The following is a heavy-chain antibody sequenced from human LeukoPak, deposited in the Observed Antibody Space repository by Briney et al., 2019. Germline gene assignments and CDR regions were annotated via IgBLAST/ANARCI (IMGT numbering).Heavy chain of an antibody. CDR1: GYTFTSYY. D-gene: IGHD2-2*01. V-gene: IGHV1-46*01. Sequence: ASVKVSCKASGYTFTSYYMHWVRQAPGQGLEWMGIINPSGGSTSYAQKFQGRVTMTSDTSTSTVYMELSSLRSEDTAVYYCAREQSVVPAANNWFDPWGQGTLVTVSS. CDR2: INPSGGST. J-gene: IGHJ5*02. CDR3: AREQSVVPAANNWFDP.